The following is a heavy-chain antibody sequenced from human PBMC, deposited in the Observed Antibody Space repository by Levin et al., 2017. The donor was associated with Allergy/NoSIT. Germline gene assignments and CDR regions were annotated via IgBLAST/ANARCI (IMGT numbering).Heavy chain of an antibody. CDR2: IYYTGST. CDR1: GGSIGSSSYY. D-gene: IGHD4-11*01. CDR3: VRRFAGSSNWDFAY. V-gene: IGHV4-39*01. Sequence: GSLRLSCTVSGGSIGSSSYYWGWIRQPPGKGLEWIGSIYYTGSTYYNPSLKSRLTISVDTSKNQFSVKLTSVTAADTAVYYCVRRFAGSSNWDFAYWGQGTLVTVSS. J-gene: IGHJ4*02.